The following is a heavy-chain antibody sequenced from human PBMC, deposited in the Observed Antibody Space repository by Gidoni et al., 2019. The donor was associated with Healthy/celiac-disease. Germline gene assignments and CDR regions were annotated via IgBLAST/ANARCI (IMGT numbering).Heavy chain of an antibody. Sequence: QVQLVESGGGVVQPGRSLRLSCAASGFTFSSYAMHWVRQAPGKGLEWVAVISYDGSNKYYADSVKGRFTISRDNSKNTLYLQMNSLRAEDTAVYYCAREQGYCSSTSCPFDIWGQGTMVTVSS. CDR3: AREQGYCSSTSCPFDI. V-gene: IGHV3-30-3*01. CDR1: GFTFSSYA. J-gene: IGHJ3*02. CDR2: ISYDGSNK. D-gene: IGHD2-2*01.